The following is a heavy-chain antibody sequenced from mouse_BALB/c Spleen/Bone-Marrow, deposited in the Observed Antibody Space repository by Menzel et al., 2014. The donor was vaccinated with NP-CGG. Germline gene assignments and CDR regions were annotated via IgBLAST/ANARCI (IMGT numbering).Heavy chain of an antibody. Sequence: VQLQQSGPELVRPGVSVKISCKGSGYTFTDYAMHWVKRSHAKSLEWIGLISTFSGNTNYNQKFEGKATMTVDKSSSTAYMELARLTSEDSAIYYCARGDYRYDETMDYWGQGTSVTVSS. CDR2: ISTFSGNT. V-gene: IGHV1S137*01. CDR3: ARGDYRYDETMDY. D-gene: IGHD2-14*01. CDR1: GYTFTDYA. J-gene: IGHJ4*01.